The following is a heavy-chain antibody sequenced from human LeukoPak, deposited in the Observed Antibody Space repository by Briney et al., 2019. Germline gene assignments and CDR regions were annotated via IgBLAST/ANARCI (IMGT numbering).Heavy chain of an antibody. J-gene: IGHJ3*02. CDR3: ARDSPTFDI. Sequence: PGGSLRLSCAASGFTFRSYAMSWVRQAPGKGLEWVSDISGSGGTTYYADSVKGRFTISRDNSKNTLYLQMNSLRAEDTAIYYCARDSPTFDIWGQGTMVTVSS. CDR1: GFTFRSYA. CDR2: ISGSGGTT. V-gene: IGHV3-23*01.